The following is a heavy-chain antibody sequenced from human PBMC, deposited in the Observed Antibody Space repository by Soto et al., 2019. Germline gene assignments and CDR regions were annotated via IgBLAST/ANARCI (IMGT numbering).Heavy chain of an antibody. D-gene: IGHD3-22*01. Sequence: PGGSLRLSCAASGFTFGNYWMNWVRQAPGKGLEWVANIKHDGGEKNYVDSVKGRFTISRDNVKNSLYLQMNNLRAEDTAVYYCARDSTRYYYDSNEDYWGQGTLVTVSS. CDR1: GFTFGNYW. CDR2: IKHDGGEK. CDR3: ARDSTRYYYDSNEDY. J-gene: IGHJ4*02. V-gene: IGHV3-7*01.